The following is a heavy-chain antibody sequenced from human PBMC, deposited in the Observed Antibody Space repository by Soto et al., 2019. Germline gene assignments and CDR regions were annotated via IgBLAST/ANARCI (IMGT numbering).Heavy chain of an antibody. V-gene: IGHV3-33*01. Sequence: QVQLVESGGGVVQPGRSLRLCCAASGFTFSSYGMHWVRQAPGKGLEWVAVIWYDGSNKYYADSVKGRFTISRDNSKNTLYLQMNSLRAEDTAVYYCARHSIATRHRGGMDVWGQGTTVTVSS. CDR1: GFTFSSYG. CDR3: ARHSIATRHRGGMDV. D-gene: IGHD6-6*01. CDR2: IWYDGSNK. J-gene: IGHJ6*02.